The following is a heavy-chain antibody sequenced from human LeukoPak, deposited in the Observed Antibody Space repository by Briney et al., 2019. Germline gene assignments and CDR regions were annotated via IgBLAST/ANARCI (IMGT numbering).Heavy chain of an antibody. CDR3: ARVYDSSGYALGWFDP. D-gene: IGHD3-22*01. Sequence: PSETLSLPCTVSGGSLSTYYWSWIRQPAGKGLEWIGRIYTSGSHTYHPPLKSRVTMSVDTSKNQFSLKLSSVTAADTAVYYCARVYDSSGYALGWFDPWGQGTLVTVSS. CDR2: IYTSGSH. V-gene: IGHV4-4*07. CDR1: GGSLSTYY. J-gene: IGHJ5*02.